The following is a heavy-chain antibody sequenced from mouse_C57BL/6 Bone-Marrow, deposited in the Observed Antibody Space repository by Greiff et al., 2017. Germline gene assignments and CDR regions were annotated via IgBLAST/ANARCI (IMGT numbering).Heavy chain of an antibody. CDR2: IDPAAGDT. J-gene: IGHJ2*01. CDR3: TTLDY. V-gene: IGHV14-1*01. Sequence: EVQLMQSGAELVRPGASVKLSCTASGFTITDYYMHWVHQRPEQGLAWIGRIDPAAGDTESASNFQGKATMTTDTSHNTAYLQLSSLTSEDTAVYYCTTLDYWGQGTTLTVSS. CDR1: GFTITDYY.